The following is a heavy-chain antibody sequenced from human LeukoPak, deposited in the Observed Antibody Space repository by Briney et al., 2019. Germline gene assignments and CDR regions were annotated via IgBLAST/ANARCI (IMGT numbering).Heavy chain of an antibody. V-gene: IGHV4-38-2*02. D-gene: IGHD6-6*01. Sequence: SETLSLTCSVSGYSISSGYYWVWIRHPPGKGLEWIGTIYRDGSTYYSTSLKSRVTISVDTSKNQFSLKLSSVTAADTAVYYCARGVARSSKFHFSYYFDYWGQGTLVTVSS. CDR2: IYRDGST. CDR1: GYSISSGYY. J-gene: IGHJ4*02. CDR3: ARGVARSSKFHFSYYFDY.